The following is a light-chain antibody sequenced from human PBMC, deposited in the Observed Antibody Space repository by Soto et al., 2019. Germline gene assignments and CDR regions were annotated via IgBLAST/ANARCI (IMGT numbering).Light chain of an antibody. CDR3: QSYDSTLSASV. Sequence: QSVLTQPPSVSGTPGQRVTISCTGSSSNIGAGFDVHWYQRLPGTAPKLLIFRNRNRPSGVPDRFSGSKSGTSASLAITGLQTEDEADYYCQSYDSTLSASVFGTGTKLTVL. J-gene: IGLJ1*01. V-gene: IGLV1-40*01. CDR2: RNR. CDR1: SSNIGAGFD.